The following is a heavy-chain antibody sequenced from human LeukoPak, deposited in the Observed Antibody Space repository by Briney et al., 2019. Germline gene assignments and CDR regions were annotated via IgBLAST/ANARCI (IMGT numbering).Heavy chain of an antibody. CDR1: GGSFSGYY. V-gene: IGHV4-34*01. D-gene: IGHD3-10*01. CDR2: INHSGST. J-gene: IGHJ5*02. CDR3: ARRPLATYYYGSGSYSNWFDP. Sequence: SETLSLTCAVYGGSFSGYYWSWIRQPPGKGLEWIGEINHSGSTNYNPSLKSRVTISVDTSKNQFSLKLSSVTAADTAVYYCARRPLATYYYGSGSYSNWFDPWGQGTLVTVSS.